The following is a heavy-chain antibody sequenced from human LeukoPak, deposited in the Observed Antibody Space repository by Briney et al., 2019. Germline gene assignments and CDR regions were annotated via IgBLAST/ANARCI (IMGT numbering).Heavy chain of an antibody. D-gene: IGHD3-10*01. V-gene: IGHV3-9*01. J-gene: IGHJ3*02. CDR2: ISCNSGNE. Sequence: GRSLRLSCAASGFTFDDYAMRWVRQAPGKGLEWVSGISCNSGNEGYADSVKGRFTISRDNAKNSLYLQMNSLRAEDTALYYCAKGVRITMVRGAFDIWGQGTMVTVSS. CDR3: AKGVRITMVRGAFDI. CDR1: GFTFDDYA.